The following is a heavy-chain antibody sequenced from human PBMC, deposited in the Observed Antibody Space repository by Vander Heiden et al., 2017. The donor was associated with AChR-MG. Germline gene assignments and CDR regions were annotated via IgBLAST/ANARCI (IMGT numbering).Heavy chain of an antibody. CDR2: ISSSSSYI. CDR3: ARESEAAAGFFSYYYYYYMDV. Sequence: EVQLVESGGGLVKPGGSLRLPCAASGFTFSSYSMNWVRQAPGKGLEWVSSISSSSSYIYYADSVKGRFTISRDNAKNSLYLQMNSLRAEDTAVYYCARESEAAAGFFSYYYYYYMDVWGKGTTVTVSS. CDR1: GFTFSSYS. V-gene: IGHV3-21*01. J-gene: IGHJ6*03. D-gene: IGHD6-13*01.